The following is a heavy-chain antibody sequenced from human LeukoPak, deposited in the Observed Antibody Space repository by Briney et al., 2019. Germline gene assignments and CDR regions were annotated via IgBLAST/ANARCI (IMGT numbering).Heavy chain of an antibody. Sequence: PSETLSLTCSVSGASISSYYWNWIRQPPGKGLEWIGNIYIRGSTNYNPSLKSRVTISLDTSKDQFSLKLTSVTAADTAFYYCAKDWELGSWGQGTLVTVSS. V-gene: IGHV4-59*01. CDR1: GASISSYY. CDR3: AKDWELGS. J-gene: IGHJ5*02. CDR2: IYIRGST. D-gene: IGHD1-26*01.